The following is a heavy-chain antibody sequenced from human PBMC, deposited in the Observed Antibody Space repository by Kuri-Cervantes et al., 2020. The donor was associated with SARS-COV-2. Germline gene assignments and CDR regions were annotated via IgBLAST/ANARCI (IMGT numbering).Heavy chain of an antibody. CDR2: IKSKNDGGGT. J-gene: IGHJ6*03. V-gene: IGHV3-15*01. D-gene: IGHD6-6*01. CDR1: GFLFSASA. Sequence: GESLKISCEVSGFLFSASAIHWVRQGSGKGLEWVGRIKSKNDGGGTDYAAPVKGRFTISRDDSKNILYLQMNSLKTEDTAVYYCAREYSSSYYYYYMDVWGKGTTVTVSS. CDR3: AREYSSSYYYYYMDV.